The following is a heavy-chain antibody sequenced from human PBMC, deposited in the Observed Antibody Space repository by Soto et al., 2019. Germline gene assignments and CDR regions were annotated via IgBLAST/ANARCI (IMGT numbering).Heavy chain of an antibody. Sequence: SETLSLPCTVSGGSLSSNSYFLGWIRQPPGKGLEWIGSIYYSGSTYYNPSLKSRVTISVDTSKNQFSLKLSSVTAADTAVYYCARQGYCSSTSCYSGDYWGQGTLVTVSS. CDR1: GGSLSSNSYF. D-gene: IGHD2-2*01. J-gene: IGHJ4*02. CDR2: IYYSGST. CDR3: ARQGYCSSTSCYSGDY. V-gene: IGHV4-39*01.